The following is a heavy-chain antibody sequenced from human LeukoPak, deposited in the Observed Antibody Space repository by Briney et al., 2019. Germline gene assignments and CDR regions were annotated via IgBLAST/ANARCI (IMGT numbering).Heavy chain of an antibody. CDR1: GFTFSSYW. CDR2: INSDGSST. J-gene: IGHJ6*03. D-gene: IGHD3-22*01. Sequence: GGSLRLSCAASGFTFSSYWMHWVRQAPGKGLVWVSRINSDGSSTSYADSVKGRFTISRDNAKNTLYLQMNSLRAEDTAVYYCARESIVVAYYYYYMDVWGKGTTVTVSS. CDR3: ARESIVVAYYYYYMDV. V-gene: IGHV3-74*01.